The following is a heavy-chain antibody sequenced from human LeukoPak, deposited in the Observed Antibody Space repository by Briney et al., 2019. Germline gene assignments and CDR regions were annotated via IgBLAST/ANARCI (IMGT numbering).Heavy chain of an antibody. CDR2: ITWNSGTI. V-gene: IGHV3-9*01. CDR3: AKSVSSYGYYFYGVDV. D-gene: IGHD3-10*01. Sequence: GGSLRLSCAASGFTFDEYGMHWVRQAPGKGLEWVSHITWNSGTISYADSVKGRFTIPRDNAKNSLSLQMNSLRAEDTALYYCAKSVSSYGYYFYGVDVWGQGTTVTVSS. J-gene: IGHJ6*02. CDR1: GFTFDEYG.